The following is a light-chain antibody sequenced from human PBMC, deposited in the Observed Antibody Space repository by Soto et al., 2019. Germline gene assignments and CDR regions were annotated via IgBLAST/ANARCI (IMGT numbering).Light chain of an antibody. CDR2: GVT. V-gene: IGLV2-14*01. J-gene: IGLJ1*01. Sequence: QSVPTQPTPGSGTPGQSMTIVFTGQHKNIGTSGSVSWYQHHPGRAPRRLFLGVTTRRSGTSGRVSASKYGLTASLTISGLQLVEEPDYYCRYYTSKRSYVFGPGTNFT. CDR1: HKNIGTSGS. CDR3: RYYTSKRSYV.